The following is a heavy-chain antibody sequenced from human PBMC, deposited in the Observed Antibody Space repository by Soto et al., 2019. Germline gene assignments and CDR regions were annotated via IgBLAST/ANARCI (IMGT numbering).Heavy chain of an antibody. Sequence: SETLSLACAVYGGSFSGYYWSWIRQPPGKGLEWIGEINHSGSTNYNPSLKSRVTISVDTSKNQFSLKLSSVTAADTAVYYCATSTVTTSPFDPWGQGTLVTVPQ. CDR1: GGSFSGYY. V-gene: IGHV4-34*01. CDR3: ATSTVTTSPFDP. D-gene: IGHD4-4*01. J-gene: IGHJ5*02. CDR2: INHSGST.